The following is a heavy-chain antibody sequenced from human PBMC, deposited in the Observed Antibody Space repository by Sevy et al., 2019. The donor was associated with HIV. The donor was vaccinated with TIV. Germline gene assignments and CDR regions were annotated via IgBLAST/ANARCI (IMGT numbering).Heavy chain of an antibody. J-gene: IGHJ4*02. CDR2: ISGSGGST. V-gene: IGHV3-23*01. Sequence: QLGGSLRLSCAASGFTFSSYAMSWVRQAPGKGLEWVSAISGSGGSTYYADSVKGRFTISRDNSKNMLYLQMNSLRAEDTAVYYCAKAPPSSIVVVSAASFDYWGQGTLVTVSS. D-gene: IGHD2-2*01. CDR3: AKAPPSSIVVVSAASFDY. CDR1: GFTFSSYA.